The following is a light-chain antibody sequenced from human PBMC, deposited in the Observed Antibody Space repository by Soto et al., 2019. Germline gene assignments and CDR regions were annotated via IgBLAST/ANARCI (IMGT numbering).Light chain of an antibody. V-gene: IGLV1-40*01. CDR3: LSYDSSLSGSV. Sequence: QSVLTQPPSVSGAPGQRVTISCTGSSSNIGAGYDVHWYQKLPGTAPKLLIYGNSNRPSGVPDRFSGSKSGTSASLAITGLQAEDEDYYYCLSYDSSLSGSVFGGGTKLTVL. CDR1: SSNIGAGYD. J-gene: IGLJ2*01. CDR2: GNS.